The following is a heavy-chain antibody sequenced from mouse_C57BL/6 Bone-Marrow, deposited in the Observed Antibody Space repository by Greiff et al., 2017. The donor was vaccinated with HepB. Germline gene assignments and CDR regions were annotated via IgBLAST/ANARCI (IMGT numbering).Heavy chain of an antibody. V-gene: IGHV5-17*01. Sequence: EVQLVESGGGLVKPGGSLKLSCAASGFTFSDYGMHWVRQAPEKGLEWVAYISSGSSTIYYADTVKGRFTISRDNAKNTLFLQMTSLRSEDTAMYYCARERILRGAYWGQGTLVTVSA. J-gene: IGHJ3*01. CDR1: GFTFSDYG. CDR3: ARERILRGAY. D-gene: IGHD1-1*01. CDR2: ISSGSSTI.